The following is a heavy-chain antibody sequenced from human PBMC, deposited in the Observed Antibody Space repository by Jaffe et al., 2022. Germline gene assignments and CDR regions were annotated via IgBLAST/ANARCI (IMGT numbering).Heavy chain of an antibody. V-gene: IGHV3-23*01. CDR2: ISGSGGST. J-gene: IGHJ4*02. CDR3: AKSSAVVVAATDAHFDY. Sequence: EVQLLESGGGLVQPGGSLRLSCAASGFTFSSYAMSWVRQAPGKGLEWVSAISGSGGSTYYADSVKGRFTISRDNSKNTLYLQMNSLRAEDTAVYYCAKSSAVVVAATDAHFDYWGQGTLVTVSS. D-gene: IGHD2-15*01. CDR1: GFTFSSYA.